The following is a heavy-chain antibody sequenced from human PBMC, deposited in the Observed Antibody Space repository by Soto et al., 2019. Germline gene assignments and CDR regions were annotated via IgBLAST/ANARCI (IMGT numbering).Heavy chain of an antibody. CDR1: GGSISTRSSY. CDR3: ARANSGYDHDAFDI. D-gene: IGHD5-12*01. CDR2: IYYSGST. J-gene: IGHJ3*02. Sequence: PSETLSLTCTVSGGSISTRSSYWGWIRQPPGKGLEWIGYIYYSGSTYYNPSLKSRVTISVDTSKNQFSLKLSSVTSADTAVYYCARANSGYDHDAFDIWGQGTMVTVSS. V-gene: IGHV4-31*03.